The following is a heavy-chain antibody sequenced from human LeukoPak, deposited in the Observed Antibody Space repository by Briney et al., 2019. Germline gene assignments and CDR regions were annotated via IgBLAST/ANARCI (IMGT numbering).Heavy chain of an antibody. CDR1: GGSISSYY. V-gene: IGHV4-39*01. D-gene: IGHD4-17*01. CDR3: ARGPYGDYGRSWFDP. J-gene: IGHJ5*02. CDR2: IYYSGST. Sequence: SETLSLTCTVSGGSISSYYWSWIRQPPGKGLEWIGSIYYSGSTYYNPSLKSRVTISVDTSKNQFSLKLSSVTAADTAVYYCARGPYGDYGRSWFDPWGQGTLVTVSS.